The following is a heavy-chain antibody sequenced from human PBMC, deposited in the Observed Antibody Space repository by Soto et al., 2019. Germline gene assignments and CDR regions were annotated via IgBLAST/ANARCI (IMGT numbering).Heavy chain of an antibody. CDR3: ARQRTSVVTQAYFYV. D-gene: IGHD2-21*02. CDR1: GACIGTCRFS. J-gene: IGHJ4*02. V-gene: IGHV4-39*01. CDR2: IYYRGST. Sequence: PSEPLCLTWTVTGACIGTCRFSWGWIRQPLGKGLEWIRIIYYRGSTHNHPSLSSRLSMSIDTSKDQFSLKLKSVTAADTALYFCARQRTSVVTQAYFYVWGPGSLVTVSS.